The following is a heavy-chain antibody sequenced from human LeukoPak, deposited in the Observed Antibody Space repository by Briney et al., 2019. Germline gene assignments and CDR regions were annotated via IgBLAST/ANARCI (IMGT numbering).Heavy chain of an antibody. CDR3: ARGYCSGGSCYAFDY. CDR1: GFSFSSYG. D-gene: IGHD2-15*01. Sequence: GGSLRLSCTASGFSFSSYGMSWVRQAPGKGLEWVSVIYSDGSTYYADSVKGRFTISRDNSKNTLYLQMNGLRAEDTAVYYCARGYCSGGSCYAFDYWGQGTLVTVSS. CDR2: IYSDGST. V-gene: IGHV3-53*01. J-gene: IGHJ4*02.